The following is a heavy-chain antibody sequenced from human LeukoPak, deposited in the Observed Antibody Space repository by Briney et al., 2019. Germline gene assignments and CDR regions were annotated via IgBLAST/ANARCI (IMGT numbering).Heavy chain of an antibody. CDR3: ARGVKYYYDSSGYLDY. J-gene: IGHJ4*02. CDR2: IYSGGNT. Sequence: GGSLRLSCAASGFTVSSNYMSWVRQAPGKGLEGVSLIYSGGNTYYADSVKGRFTISRDNSKNTLYLQMNSLRAEDTAVYYCARGVKYYYDSSGYLDYWGQGTLVTVSS. D-gene: IGHD3-22*01. CDR1: GFTVSSNY. V-gene: IGHV3-53*01.